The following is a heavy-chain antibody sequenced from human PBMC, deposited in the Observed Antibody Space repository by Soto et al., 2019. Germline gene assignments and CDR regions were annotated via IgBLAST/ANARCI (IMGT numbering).Heavy chain of an antibody. CDR2: IYYTGST. Sequence: QVQLQESGPGLVRPSETLSLTCTVSGGSVSSHYWSWIRQPPGQGLEWIGYIYYTGSTYYNPSLKSRVTMSLDTSRNQLLLQLNSVTAADTAVYYCARESAGSGKNNWFDPWGQVTLVTVSS. V-gene: IGHV4-59*02. CDR1: GGSVSSHY. J-gene: IGHJ5*02. CDR3: ARESAGSGKNNWFDP. D-gene: IGHD3-10*01.